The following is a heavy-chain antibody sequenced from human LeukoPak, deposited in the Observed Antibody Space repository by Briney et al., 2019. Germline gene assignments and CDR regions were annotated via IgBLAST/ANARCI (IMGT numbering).Heavy chain of an antibody. V-gene: IGHV4-59*01. CDR3: ARDRPGGSSLDY. CDR1: GGSISRDY. CDR2: IYYTGST. J-gene: IGHJ4*02. Sequence: PSETLSLTCTVSGGSISRDYWSWIRQPPGKGLEWIGYIYYTGSTNYNPSLKSRVTISVDTSKNQFSLKLNSVTAADTAVYYCARDRPGGSSLDYWGRGTLVTVSS. D-gene: IGHD6-13*01.